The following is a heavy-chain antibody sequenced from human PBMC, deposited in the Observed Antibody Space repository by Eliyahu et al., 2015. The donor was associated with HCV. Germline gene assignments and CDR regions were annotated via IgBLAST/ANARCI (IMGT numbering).Heavy chain of an antibody. CDR3: AGDPCTNAVCSFNY. CDR2: IKRDGSKI. CDR1: GFTFSDYW. D-gene: IGHD2-8*01. V-gene: IGHV3-74*03. J-gene: IGHJ4*02. Sequence: EVQLVESGGGLVQPGGSLRLSCAASGFTFSDYWMHWVRQVPGEGLVWVSRIKRDGSKIMYADSVKGRFTISRDNAKNTLYLQMNSLRAEDTAVYYCAGDPCTNAVCSFNYWGQGTLVTVSS.